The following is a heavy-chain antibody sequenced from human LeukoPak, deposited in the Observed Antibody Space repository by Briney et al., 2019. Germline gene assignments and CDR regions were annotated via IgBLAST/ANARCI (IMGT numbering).Heavy chain of an antibody. CDR1: GFTFSSYS. Sequence: GGSRRLSCAASGFTFSSYSMNWVRQAPGKGLEWVSYISSSSSTIYYADSVKGRFTISRDNAKNSLYLQMNSLRDEDTAVYYCARHGNYYDSSGYPIWGQGTLVTVSS. J-gene: IGHJ4*02. CDR2: ISSSSSTI. CDR3: ARHGNYYDSSGYPI. D-gene: IGHD3-22*01. V-gene: IGHV3-48*02.